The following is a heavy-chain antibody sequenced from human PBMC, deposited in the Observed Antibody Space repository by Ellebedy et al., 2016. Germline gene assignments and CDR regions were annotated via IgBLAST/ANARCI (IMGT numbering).Heavy chain of an antibody. CDR1: GYTFTSYG. CDR3: ARTVVVPLFDP. CDR2: ISAYNGNT. J-gene: IGHJ5*02. Sequence: ASVKVSCKASGYTFTSYGISWVRQAPGQGLEWMGWISAYNGNTNYAQKLQGRVTMTTDKSASTAYMELSSLRSEDTAVYYCARTVVVPLFDPWGQGTLVTVSS. V-gene: IGHV1-18*01. D-gene: IGHD2-2*01.